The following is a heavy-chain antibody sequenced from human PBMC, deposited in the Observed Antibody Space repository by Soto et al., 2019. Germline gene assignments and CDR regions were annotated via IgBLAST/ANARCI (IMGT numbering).Heavy chain of an antibody. CDR2: ISSSSSYI. V-gene: IGHV3-21*01. CDR1: GFTFSSYS. Sequence: EVQLVESGGGLVKPGGSLRLSCTASGFTFSSYSMNWVRQASGKGLEWVSSISSSSSYIYYADSVKGRFTISRDNGKNSLYLQMNSLRAEDTAVYYCARSPDVDTAMVDWGQGTLVTVSS. J-gene: IGHJ4*02. D-gene: IGHD5-18*01. CDR3: ARSPDVDTAMVD.